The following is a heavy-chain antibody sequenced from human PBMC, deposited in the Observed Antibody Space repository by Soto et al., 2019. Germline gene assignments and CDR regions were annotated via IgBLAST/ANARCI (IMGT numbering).Heavy chain of an antibody. J-gene: IGHJ5*02. CDR3: ARDAGLRYSSRYWFDP. D-gene: IGHD6-13*01. Sequence: SETLSLTCTVSGGSISSSSYYWGWIRQPPGKGLEWIGSIYYSGSTYYNPSLKSRVTISVDTSKNQFSLKLSSVTAADTAVYYCARDAGLRYSSRYWFDPWGQGTLVTVSS. CDR2: IYYSGST. V-gene: IGHV4-39*07. CDR1: GGSISSSSYY.